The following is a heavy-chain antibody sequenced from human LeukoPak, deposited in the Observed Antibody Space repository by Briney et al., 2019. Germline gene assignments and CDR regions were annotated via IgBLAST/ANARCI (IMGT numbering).Heavy chain of an antibody. D-gene: IGHD3-22*01. CDR3: ARGGSYYYDSRDYDAFDI. J-gene: IGHJ3*02. CDR2: IYYSGST. CDR1: GGSISSYY. V-gene: IGHV4-59*01. Sequence: KPSETLSLTCTVSGGSISSYYWSWIRQPPGEGLEWIGYIYYSGSTNYNPSLKSRVTISVDTSKNQFSLKLSSVTAADTAVYYCARGGSYYYDSRDYDAFDIWGQGTMVTVSS.